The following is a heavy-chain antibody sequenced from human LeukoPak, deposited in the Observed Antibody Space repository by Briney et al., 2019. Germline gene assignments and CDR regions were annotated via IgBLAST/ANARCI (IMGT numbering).Heavy chain of an antibody. V-gene: IGHV1-2*02. CDR3: ARGVYGSGSYYNRLFYFDY. J-gene: IGHJ4*02. D-gene: IGHD3-10*01. Sequence: ASVKVSCKASGYTFTGYYMHWVRQAPGQGLEWMGWINPNSGGTNYAQKFQGRVTMTRDTSISTAYMELSRLRSDDTAVYYCARGVYGSGSYYNRLFYFDYWGQGTLVTVSS. CDR1: GYTFTGYY. CDR2: INPNSGGT.